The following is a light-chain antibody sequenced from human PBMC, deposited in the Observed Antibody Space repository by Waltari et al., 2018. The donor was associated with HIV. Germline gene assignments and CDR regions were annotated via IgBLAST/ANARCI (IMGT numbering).Light chain of an antibody. CDR3: SSYGGSNNVV. V-gene: IGLV2-8*01. CDR1: SSDVGGYNY. J-gene: IGLJ2*01. CDR2: GVN. Sequence: QSALTQPASVSGSPGQSITISCTRTSSDVGGYNYVSWYQQHPGKAPKLMIYGVNKRPSGVPDRCSGSKSGNTASLTVSGLQGEDEAEYYCSSYGGSNNVVFGGGTKLTVL.